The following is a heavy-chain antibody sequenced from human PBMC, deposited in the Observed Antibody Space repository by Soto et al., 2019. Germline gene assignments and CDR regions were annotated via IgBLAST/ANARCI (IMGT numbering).Heavy chain of an antibody. J-gene: IGHJ2*01. CDR1: GYTFTSYD. Sequence: VASVKVSCKASGYTFTSYDINWLRQATGQGLEWMGWMNPNSGNTGYAQKFQGRVTMTRNTSISTAYMELSSLRSEDTAVYYCARGPWGGDILTGYDWYFDLWGRGTLVTVSS. D-gene: IGHD3-9*01. CDR3: ARGPWGGDILTGYDWYFDL. V-gene: IGHV1-8*01. CDR2: MNPNSGNT.